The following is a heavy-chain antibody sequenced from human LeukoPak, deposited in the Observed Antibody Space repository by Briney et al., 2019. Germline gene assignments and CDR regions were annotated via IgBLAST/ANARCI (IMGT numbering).Heavy chain of an antibody. D-gene: IGHD2-2*02. Sequence: GGSLRLSCAASGFTFSSYAMSWVRQAPGKGLEWVSAISGSGGSTYYADSVKGRFTISRDNSKNTLYLQMASLRAEDTAVYYCAKESEVVPAAIRVRAGYDYWGQGTLVTVSS. V-gene: IGHV3-23*01. J-gene: IGHJ4*02. CDR2: ISGSGGST. CDR3: AKESEVVPAAIRVRAGYDY. CDR1: GFTFSSYA.